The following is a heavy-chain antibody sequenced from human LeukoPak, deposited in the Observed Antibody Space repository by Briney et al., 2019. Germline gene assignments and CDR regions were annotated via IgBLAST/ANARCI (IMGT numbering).Heavy chain of an antibody. V-gene: IGHV3-23*01. CDR2: ISGSGGST. CDR3: TKGSYPRCITGTPSDY. D-gene: IGHD1-7*01. J-gene: IGHJ4*02. Sequence: GGSLRLSCAASGFTFSSYAMSWVRQAPGKGLEWVSAISGSGGSTYYADSVKGRFTISRDNSKNTLYLQMNSLRAEDTAVYYCTKGSYPRCITGTPSDYWGQGTLVTVSS. CDR1: GFTFSSYA.